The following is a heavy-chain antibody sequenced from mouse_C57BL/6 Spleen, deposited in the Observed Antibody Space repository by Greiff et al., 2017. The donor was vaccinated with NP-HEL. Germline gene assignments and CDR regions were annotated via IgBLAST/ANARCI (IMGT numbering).Heavy chain of an antibody. Sequence: QVQLQQSGAELVRPGASVKLSCKASGYTFTDYYINWVKQRPGQGLEWIARIYPGSGNTYYNEKFKGKATLTAEKSSSTAYMQLSSLTSEDSAVYICATLPRDYYAMDYWGQGTSVTVSS. D-gene: IGHD3-1*01. CDR2: IYPGSGNT. CDR1: GYTFTDYY. CDR3: ATLPRDYYAMDY. J-gene: IGHJ4*01. V-gene: IGHV1-76*01.